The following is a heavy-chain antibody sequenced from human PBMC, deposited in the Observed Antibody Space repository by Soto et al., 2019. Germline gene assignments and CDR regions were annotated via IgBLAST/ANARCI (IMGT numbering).Heavy chain of an antibody. CDR3: AKGEQLYHYYYGMDV. Sequence: ASVKVSCKASGYSFTTHAMIWVRQAPGQRPEWMGWINTGNGNTRYSPKFQGRVNITRDTSASTAYMELSSLKSEDTAVYYCAKGEQLYHYYYGMDVWGQGSTVTVSS. J-gene: IGHJ6*02. V-gene: IGHV1-3*04. CDR2: INTGNGNT. CDR1: GYSFTTHA.